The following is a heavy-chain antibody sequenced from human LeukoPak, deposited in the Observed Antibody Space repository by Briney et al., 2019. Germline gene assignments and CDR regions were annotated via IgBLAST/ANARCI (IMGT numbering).Heavy chain of an antibody. V-gene: IGHV4-30-2*01. J-gene: IGHJ5*02. CDR1: GGSISSGGYY. CDR2: INHSGST. Sequence: SQTLSLTCTVSGGSISSGGYYWSWIRQPPGKGLEWIGEINHSGSTNYNPSLKSRVTISVDTSKNQFSLKLSSVTAADTAVYYCARVRVVPAAIRKGWFDPWGQGTLVTVS. CDR3: ARVRVVPAAIRKGWFDP. D-gene: IGHD2-2*02.